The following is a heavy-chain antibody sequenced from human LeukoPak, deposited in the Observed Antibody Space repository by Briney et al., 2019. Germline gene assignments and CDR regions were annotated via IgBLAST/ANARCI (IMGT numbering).Heavy chain of an antibody. V-gene: IGHV3-7*01. Sequence: PGGSLRLSCAASGFTFSSYWMSWVRQAPGKGLEWVANIKQDGSEKYYVDSVKGRFTISRDNAKNSLYLQMNSLRAEDTAVYYCAKDMDVGGYSSGSYFDYWGQGTPVTVSS. D-gene: IGHD3-10*01. J-gene: IGHJ4*02. CDR1: GFTFSSYW. CDR3: AKDMDVGGYSSGSYFDY. CDR2: IKQDGSEK.